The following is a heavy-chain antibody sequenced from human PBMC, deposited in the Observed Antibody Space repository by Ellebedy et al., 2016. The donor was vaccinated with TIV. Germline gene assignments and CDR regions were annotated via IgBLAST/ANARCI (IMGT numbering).Heavy chain of an antibody. CDR2: INAYDGHT. V-gene: IGHV1-18*04. CDR1: HYTFTSYG. Sequence: ASVKVSCKASHYTFTSYGFSWVRQAPGQGLEWMGWINAYDGHTNYAPKFQGRVTMTTDTSTKTAYMELRRLSSDDTAVYYCARDFGTRDRAGDYWGQGTLVIVSS. J-gene: IGHJ4*02. CDR3: ARDFGTRDRAGDY. D-gene: IGHD3-16*01.